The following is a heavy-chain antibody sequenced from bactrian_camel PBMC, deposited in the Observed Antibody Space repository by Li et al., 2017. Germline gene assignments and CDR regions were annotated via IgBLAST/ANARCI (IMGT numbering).Heavy chain of an antibody. D-gene: IGHD6*01. Sequence: HVQMGESGGGSVQAGGSLRLSCAATAYTASRGCMGWFRQAPGKEREGVAVIRTGSTSTCYADSVKGRFTISQDNAKNTLYLEMNSLKADDTAMYYCAAEHPRRFPEGPRCPAGMSYGGIGPAYWGQGTQVTVS. V-gene: IGHV3S1*01. CDR1: AYTASRGC. J-gene: IGHJ4*01. CDR3: AAEHPRRFPEGPRCPAGMSYGGIGPAY. CDR2: IRTGSTST.